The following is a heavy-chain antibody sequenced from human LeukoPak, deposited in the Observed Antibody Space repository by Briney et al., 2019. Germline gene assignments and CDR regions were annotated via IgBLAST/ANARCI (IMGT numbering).Heavy chain of an antibody. CDR1: GFTFSSYW. CDR2: ISYDGSNK. Sequence: GGSLRLSCAASGFTFSSYWMSWVRQAPGKGLEWVAVISYDGSNKYYADSVKGRFTISRDNSKNTLYLQMNSLRAEDTAVYYCARDSSGWEYWGQGTLVTVSS. V-gene: IGHV3-30*03. D-gene: IGHD6-19*01. J-gene: IGHJ4*02. CDR3: ARDSSGWEY.